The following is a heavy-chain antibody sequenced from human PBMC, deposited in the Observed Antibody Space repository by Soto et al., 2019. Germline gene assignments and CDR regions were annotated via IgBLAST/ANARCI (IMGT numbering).Heavy chain of an antibody. CDR2: ISGSGGST. D-gene: IGHD3-3*01. J-gene: IGHJ6*02. CDR3: AKALRFLEWLSPMDV. CDR1: GFTFSSYA. V-gene: IGHV3-23*01. Sequence: PGGSLRLSCAASGFTFSSYAMSWVRQAPGKGLEWVSAISGSGGSTYYADSVKGRFTISRDNSKNTLYLQMNSLRAEDTAVYYCAKALRFLEWLSPMDVWGQGTTVPVYS.